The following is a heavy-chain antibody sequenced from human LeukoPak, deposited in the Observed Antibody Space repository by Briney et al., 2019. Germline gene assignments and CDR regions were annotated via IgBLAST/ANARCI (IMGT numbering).Heavy chain of an antibody. CDR1: GFTFSSYG. D-gene: IGHD6-13*01. CDR3: AKEAAGTRYFDY. Sequence: GGSLRLSRAASGFTFSSYGMHWVRQAPGKGLEWVAVISYDGSNKYYADSVKGRFTISRDNSKNTLYLQMNSLRAEDTAVYYCAKEAAGTRYFDYWGQGTLVTVSS. J-gene: IGHJ4*02. V-gene: IGHV3-30*18. CDR2: ISYDGSNK.